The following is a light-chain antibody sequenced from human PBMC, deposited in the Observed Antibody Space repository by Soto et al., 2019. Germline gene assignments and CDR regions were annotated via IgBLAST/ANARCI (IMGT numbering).Light chain of an antibody. CDR2: EGS. CDR3: CSYGTSSTYV. CDR1: SSDVGSYNL. V-gene: IGLV2-23*01. J-gene: IGLJ1*01. Sequence: QSVLTQPASVSGSPGQSITISCTGTSSDVGSYNLVSWYQHHPGKTPKLMIYEGSRRPSGVSNRFSASKSGNTASLTISGLQAEDEAEYYCCSYGTSSTYVFGSGTKV.